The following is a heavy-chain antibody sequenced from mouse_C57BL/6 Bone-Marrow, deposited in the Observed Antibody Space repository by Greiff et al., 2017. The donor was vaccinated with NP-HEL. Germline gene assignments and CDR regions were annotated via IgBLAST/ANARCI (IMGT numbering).Heavy chain of an antibody. CDR3: ASFNYYGSSNY. CDR2: IDPSDSYT. V-gene: IGHV1-50*01. D-gene: IGHD1-1*01. Sequence: QVQLQQSGAELVKPGASVKLSCKASGYTFTSYWMQWVKQRPGQGLEWIGEIDPSDSYTNYNQKFKGKATLTVDTSSSTAYMQLSSLTSEDSAVYYCASFNYYGSSNYWGQGTTLTVSS. CDR1: GYTFTSYW. J-gene: IGHJ2*01.